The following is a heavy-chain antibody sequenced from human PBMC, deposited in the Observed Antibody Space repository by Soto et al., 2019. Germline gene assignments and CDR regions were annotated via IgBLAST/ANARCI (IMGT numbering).Heavy chain of an antibody. Sequence: GGSLRLSCATSYFTVRHYLMNWVRQAPGKGLEWVANIKPDGSATNYVDSVKGRFTISGDNVRNSVSLQMNSLRVEDTAVYFCFGGNGGPQWGQGTLVTVSS. CDR1: YFTVRHYL. J-gene: IGHJ4*02. CDR2: IKPDGSAT. CDR3: FGGNGGPQ. D-gene: IGHD3-16*01. V-gene: IGHV3-7*03.